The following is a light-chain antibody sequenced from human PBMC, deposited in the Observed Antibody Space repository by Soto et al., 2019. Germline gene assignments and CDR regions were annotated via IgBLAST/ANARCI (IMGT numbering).Light chain of an antibody. CDR1: SGHSSYA. Sequence: QSVLTQSPSASASLGASVKLTCTLSSGHSSYAIAWHQQQPEGGPRYLMRLNSDGSHNKGDGIPDRFSGSSSGAERYLTISSLQSEDEADYYCQTWGTDIVVFGGGTKLTVL. CDR2: LNSDGSH. CDR3: QTWGTDIVV. V-gene: IGLV4-69*01. J-gene: IGLJ2*01.